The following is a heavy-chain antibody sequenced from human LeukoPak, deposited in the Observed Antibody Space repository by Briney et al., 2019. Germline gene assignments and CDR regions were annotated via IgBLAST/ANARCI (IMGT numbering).Heavy chain of an antibody. Sequence: ASVKVSCKASGGTFSSYAISWVRQAPGQGLEWMGRIIPILGIANYAQKFQGRVTITADKSTSTAYMELSSLRSEDTAVYYCARVVVVPRRGHFDYWGQGTLVTVSS. CDR3: ARVVVVPRRGHFDY. CDR1: GGTFSSYA. V-gene: IGHV1-69*04. D-gene: IGHD3-22*01. CDR2: IIPILGIA. J-gene: IGHJ4*02.